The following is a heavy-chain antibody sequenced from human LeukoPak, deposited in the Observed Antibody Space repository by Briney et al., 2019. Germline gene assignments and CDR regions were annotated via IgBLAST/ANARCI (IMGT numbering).Heavy chain of an antibody. J-gene: IGHJ4*02. V-gene: IGHV3-23*01. CDR3: ARGSSSWYYFDY. CDR2: ISGDGGST. CDR1: GFTFSNYA. D-gene: IGHD6-13*01. Sequence: GGSLRLSCAASGFTFSNYAMSWVRQAPGKGLEWVSGISGDGGSTFFADSVKGRFTISRDNSKNTLYLQLNSLRAEDTAVYYCARGSSSWYYFDYWGQGTLVTVSS.